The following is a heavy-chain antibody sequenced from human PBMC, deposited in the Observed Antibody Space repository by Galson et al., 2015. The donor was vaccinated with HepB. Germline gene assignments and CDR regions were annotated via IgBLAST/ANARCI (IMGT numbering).Heavy chain of an antibody. V-gene: IGHV3-74*01. CDR3: AEGLRLDAFDI. CDR2: INSDGSST. D-gene: IGHD4-17*01. J-gene: IGHJ3*02. Sequence: LRLSCAASGFTFSNYWIHWVRQAPGKGLVWVSRINSDGSSTSYADSVKGRLTISRDSAKNTLYLQMNSLRAEDTAVYYCAEGLRLDAFDIWGQGTMVTVSS. CDR1: GFTFSNYW.